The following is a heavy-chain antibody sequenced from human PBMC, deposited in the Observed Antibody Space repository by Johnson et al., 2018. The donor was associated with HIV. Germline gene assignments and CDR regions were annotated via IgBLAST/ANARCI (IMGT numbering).Heavy chain of an antibody. Sequence: QVQLVESGGGVVQPGRSLRLSCAASGFTFSSYAMHWVRQAPGKGLEWVAVISYDVSNKYYADSVKGRFTISRDNSKNTLYLQMNSLRAEDTAVYYCARGGYSSGWSAAFYIWGQGTMVTVSS. V-gene: IGHV3-30-3*01. CDR2: ISYDVSNK. CDR3: ARGGYSSGWSAAFYI. J-gene: IGHJ3*02. CDR1: GFTFSSYA. D-gene: IGHD6-19*01.